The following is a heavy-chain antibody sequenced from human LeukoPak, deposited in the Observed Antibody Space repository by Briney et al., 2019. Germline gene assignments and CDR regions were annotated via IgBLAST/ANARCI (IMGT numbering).Heavy chain of an antibody. V-gene: IGHV3-30-3*02. J-gene: IGHJ4*02. CDR1: GFTFSCCA. CDR2: ISSDENTK. CDR3: AKKGGSSGRYDCLDY. Sequence: GGSLRPSCAASGFTFSCCAIHWVRQAPGRGLEWVAVISSDENTKFYADSVKGRFTVYRDNSKKTVWPQMNSLRAEDTAVYYCAKKGGSSGRYDCLDYWGQGTLVTVSS. D-gene: IGHD6-19*01.